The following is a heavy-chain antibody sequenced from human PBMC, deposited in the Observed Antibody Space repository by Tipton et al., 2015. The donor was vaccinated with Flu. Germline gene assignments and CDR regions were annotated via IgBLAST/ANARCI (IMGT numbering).Heavy chain of an antibody. D-gene: IGHD6-13*01. J-gene: IGHJ4*02. CDR1: GYTFTSYD. CDR2: MNPNSGNT. V-gene: IGHV1-8*01. Sequence: QVQLVQSGAEVKKHGASVKVSCKASGYTFTSYDINWVRQDTGQGLEWMGWMNPNSGNTGYAQKFQVRVTMTRNTSISTAYMELSSLRSEDTAVYYCARVLRKFSSSWYGLGYWGQGTLVTVSS. CDR3: ARVLRKFSSSWYGLGY.